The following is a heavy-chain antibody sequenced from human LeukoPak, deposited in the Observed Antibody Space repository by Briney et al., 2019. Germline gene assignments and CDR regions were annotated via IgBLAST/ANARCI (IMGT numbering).Heavy chain of an antibody. CDR1: GYTFTGYY. CDR3: ARDHPPDY. Sequence: ASVTVSCTASGYTFTGYYMHWGRQAPGQGLEWMGWINPNSGGTNYAQKFQGRVTMTRDTSISTAYMELSRLRSDDTAVYYCARDHPPDYWGQGTLVTVSS. J-gene: IGHJ4*02. V-gene: IGHV1-2*02. CDR2: INPNSGGT.